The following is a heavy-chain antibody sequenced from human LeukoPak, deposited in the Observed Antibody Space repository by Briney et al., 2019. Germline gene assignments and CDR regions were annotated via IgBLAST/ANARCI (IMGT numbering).Heavy chain of an antibody. CDR3: ARGSRYKTAQNWFDP. Sequence: ASVTVSCKASGYTFTGYYMHWVRQAPGQGREGMGWINPNSGGTNYAQKFQGRVTMTRDTSISTAYMELSRLRSDDTAVYYCARGSRYKTAQNWFDPWGQGTLVTVSS. J-gene: IGHJ5*02. CDR1: GYTFTGYY. V-gene: IGHV1-2*02. CDR2: INPNSGGT. D-gene: IGHD1-14*01.